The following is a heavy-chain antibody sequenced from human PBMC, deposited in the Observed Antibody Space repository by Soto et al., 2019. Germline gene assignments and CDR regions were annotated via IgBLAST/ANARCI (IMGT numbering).Heavy chain of an antibody. CDR3: ARLPFPWGGFDP. CDR2: SSGSGRTI. V-gene: IGHV3-11*01. J-gene: IGHJ5*02. Sequence: QVQLVESGGGLVKPGGSLRLSCAASGIVFSDYMSWVRQAPGKGLEWLSYSSGSGRTIYSAASVKGRFTISRDNATNSLYPQMNKVRTEDTAGYYCARLPFPWGGFDPWGQGTLVTVSS. D-gene: IGHD3-16*01. CDR1: GIVFSDY.